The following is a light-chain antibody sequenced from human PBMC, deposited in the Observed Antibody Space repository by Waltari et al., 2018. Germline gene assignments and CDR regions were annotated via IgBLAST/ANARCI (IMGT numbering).Light chain of an antibody. J-gene: IGKJ2*03. CDR3: MQGTNWPQS. V-gene: IGKV2-30*01. CDR2: KVC. CDR1: QSLVYSDGNIY. Sequence: DVGMTQSPLSLPVTLGQPASIPCRSSQSLVYSDGNIYLNWFQQRPGQSPRRLIYKVCRRDSGVPDRFSGSGSGTDFTLRISRVEAEDVGLYFCMQGTNWPQSFGQGTKLEIK.